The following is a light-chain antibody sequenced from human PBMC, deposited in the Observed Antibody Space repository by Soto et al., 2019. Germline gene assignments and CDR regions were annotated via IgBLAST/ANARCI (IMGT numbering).Light chain of an antibody. CDR2: EDN. CDR1: SGSIASGY. V-gene: IGLV6-57*03. J-gene: IGLJ3*02. CDR3: QSYDNNNAWV. Sequence: NFMLTQPHSVSESPGQTVTLSCTRSSGSIASGYIQWYQQRPGSAPIIVMYEDNQRPSGIPDRFSGSIDSSSNSASLTISGLRTEDEADYYCQSYDNNNAWVFGGGTKLTVL.